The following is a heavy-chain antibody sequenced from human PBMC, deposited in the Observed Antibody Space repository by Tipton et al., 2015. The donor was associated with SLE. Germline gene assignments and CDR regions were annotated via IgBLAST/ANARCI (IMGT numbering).Heavy chain of an antibody. CDR2: INHSGST. D-gene: IGHD6-13*01. V-gene: IGHV4-34*01. J-gene: IGHJ4*02. CDR3: ARGAAAAEPSYFGY. Sequence: TLSLTCAVYGGSFSGYYWSWIRQPPGKGLEWIGEINHSGSTNYNPSLKSRVTISVDTSKNQSPLKLSSVTAADTAVYYCARGAAAAEPSYFGYWGQGTLVTVSS. CDR1: GGSFSGYY.